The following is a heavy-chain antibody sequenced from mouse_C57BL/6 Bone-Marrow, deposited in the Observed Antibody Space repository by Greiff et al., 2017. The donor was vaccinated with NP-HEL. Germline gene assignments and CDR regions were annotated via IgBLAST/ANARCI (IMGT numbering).Heavy chain of an antibody. Sequence: EVKLVESGGGLVQPGGSMKLSCVASGFTFSNYWMNWVRQSPEKGLEWVAQIRLKSDNYATHYAESVKGRFTISRDDSKSSVYLQMNNLRAEDTGIYYCTGGDGSSFDYWGQGTTLTVSS. CDR3: TGGDGSSFDY. D-gene: IGHD1-1*01. J-gene: IGHJ2*01. V-gene: IGHV6-3*01. CDR1: GFTFSNYW. CDR2: IRLKSDNYAT.